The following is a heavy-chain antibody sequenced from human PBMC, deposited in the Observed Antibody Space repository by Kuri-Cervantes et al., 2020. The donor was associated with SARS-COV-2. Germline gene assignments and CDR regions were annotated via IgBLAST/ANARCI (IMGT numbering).Heavy chain of an antibody. J-gene: IGHJ4*02. Sequence: GGSLRLSCAASGFTFSSYSMNWVRQAPGKALEWVSSISGSGSYIYYADSVKGRFTISKESGENSLYLHMNSLRGDDTAVYYCARDRSTHYFDYWGQGTLVTVSS. CDR1: GFTFSSYS. CDR3: ARDRSTHYFDY. V-gene: IGHV3-21*01. CDR2: ISGSGSYI.